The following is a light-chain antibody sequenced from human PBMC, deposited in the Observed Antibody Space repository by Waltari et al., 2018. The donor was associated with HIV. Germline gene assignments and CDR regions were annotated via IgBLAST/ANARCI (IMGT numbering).Light chain of an antibody. J-gene: IGLJ3*02. Sequence: QLVLTQSPSASASLGASVKLTCTLSSGHSSYAIACHPQQPEKGPRYLMKLNSDGSHSKGDGIPDRFSGSSSGAERYLTISSLQSEDEADYYCQTWGTGFWVFGGGTKLTVL. CDR3: QTWGTGFWV. CDR1: SGHSSYA. V-gene: IGLV4-69*01. CDR2: LNSDGSH.